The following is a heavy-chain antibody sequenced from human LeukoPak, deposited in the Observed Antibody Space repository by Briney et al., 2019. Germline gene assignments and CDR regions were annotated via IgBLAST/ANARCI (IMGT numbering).Heavy chain of an antibody. Sequence: GGSLRLSCAASGFTFSSYAMSWVRQAPGKGLEWVSLISGSGVSTYYAGSVKGRFTISRDNSQNTLYLQMNSLSAEDTAVYYCAKKVAGFDYWGQGTRVTVSS. CDR2: ISGSGVST. CDR3: AKKVAGFDY. V-gene: IGHV3-23*01. CDR1: GFTFSSYA. D-gene: IGHD5-12*01. J-gene: IGHJ4*02.